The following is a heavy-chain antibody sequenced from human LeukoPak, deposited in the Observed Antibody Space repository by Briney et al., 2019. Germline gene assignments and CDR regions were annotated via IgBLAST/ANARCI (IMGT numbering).Heavy chain of an antibody. CDR1: GFTFSHYS. CDR2: ISSSSSTI. D-gene: IGHD3-10*01. J-gene: IGHJ4*02. V-gene: IGHV3-48*01. Sequence: PGGSLRLSCAASGFTFSHYSINWVRQAPGKGLEWVSYISSSSSTIYYADSVKGRFTISRDNAKNSLYLQMNSLRAEDTAVYYCARGLYGSGKYYFDYWAREPWSPSPQ. CDR3: ARGLYGSGKYYFDY.